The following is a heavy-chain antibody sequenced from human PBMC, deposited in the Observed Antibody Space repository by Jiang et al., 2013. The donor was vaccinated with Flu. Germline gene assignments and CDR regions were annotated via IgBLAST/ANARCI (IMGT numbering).Heavy chain of an antibody. J-gene: IGHJ6*04. CDR3: ARDPGAAEAVFYYYGMDV. CDR2: SYI. D-gene: IGHD6-13*01. V-gene: IGHV3-21*01. Sequence: SYIYYADSVKGRFTISRDNDKNSVYLQMNSLRVEDTGVYYCARDPGAAEAVFYYYGMDVWGEGTTVAVSS.